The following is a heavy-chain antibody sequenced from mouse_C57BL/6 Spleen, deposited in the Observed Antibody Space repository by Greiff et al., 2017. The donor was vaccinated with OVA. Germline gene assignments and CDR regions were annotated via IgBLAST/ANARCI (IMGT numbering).Heavy chain of an antibody. CDR1: GYTFTSYW. V-gene: IGHV1-61*01. D-gene: IGHD1-1*01. CDR2: IYPSDSET. CDR3: ARRGITTVVAPFAY. J-gene: IGHJ3*01. Sequence: QVQLKQPGAELVRPGSSVKLSCKASGYTFTSYWMDWVKQRPGQGLEWIGNIYPSDSETHYNQKFKDKATLTVDKSSSTAYMQLSSLTSEDSAVYYCARRGITTVVAPFAYWGQGTLVTVSA.